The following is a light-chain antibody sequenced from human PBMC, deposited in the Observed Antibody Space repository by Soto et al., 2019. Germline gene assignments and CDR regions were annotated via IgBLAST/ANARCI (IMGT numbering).Light chain of an antibody. J-gene: IGLJ1*01. V-gene: IGLV2-14*01. CDR3: SSYTTSSTLEV. Sequence: QSALTQPASVSGSPGQSITISCTGTSSDVGGYKFVSWYQQHPGEAPKLIIFEVSNRPSGVSNRFSGSKSGNIASLTISGLQAEDEGDYYCSSYTTSSTLEVFGTGTKLTVL. CDR1: SSDVGGYKF. CDR2: EVS.